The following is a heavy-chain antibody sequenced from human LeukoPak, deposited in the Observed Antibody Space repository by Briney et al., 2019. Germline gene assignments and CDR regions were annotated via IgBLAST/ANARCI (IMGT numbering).Heavy chain of an antibody. V-gene: IGHV4-59*08. CDR1: GGSTNSYYY. CDR2: IDYSGRT. Sequence: SETLSLTCTVSGGSTNSYYYWSWLRQPPGKGLEWIGYIDYSGRTKYSPSLKSRVTISVDTSNNQFSLRLSSVTAADTAVYYCATDIPSATTSPPLGYWGQGTLVTVSS. J-gene: IGHJ4*02. D-gene: IGHD1-26*01. CDR3: ATDIPSATTSPPLGY.